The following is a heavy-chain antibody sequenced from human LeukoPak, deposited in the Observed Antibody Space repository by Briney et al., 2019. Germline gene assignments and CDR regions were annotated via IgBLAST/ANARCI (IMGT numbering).Heavy chain of an antibody. CDR2: ISSSGSPI. CDR3: ARAQGGYSYGYGDY. D-gene: IGHD5-18*01. Sequence: GGSLRLSCAAFGFTFSTYEMIWVRQAPGKGLEWLSYISSSGSPIYYADPLKGRFTISRDNAKNSLYLQMNSLRAEDTAVYYCARAQGGYSYGYGDYWGQGTLVTVSS. V-gene: IGHV3-48*03. CDR1: GFTFSTYE. J-gene: IGHJ4*02.